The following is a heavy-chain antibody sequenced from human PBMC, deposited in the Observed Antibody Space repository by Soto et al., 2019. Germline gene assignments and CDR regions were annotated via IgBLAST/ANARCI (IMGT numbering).Heavy chain of an antibody. V-gene: IGHV3-30*03. D-gene: IGHD5-18*01. CDR2: ISYDGGLQ. J-gene: IGHJ4*02. CDR1: GFTFTSYG. CDR3: VSDRGYGHASVPYS. Sequence: QAHLVESGGGVVQPGRSLRLSCAASGFTFTSYGMHWVRQAPGTRLEWVAVISYDGGLQHYADSVKGRFTISRDNSKNVVLLQMNSLRAEYTAVYYCVSDRGYGHASVPYSWGQGTLVSVSS.